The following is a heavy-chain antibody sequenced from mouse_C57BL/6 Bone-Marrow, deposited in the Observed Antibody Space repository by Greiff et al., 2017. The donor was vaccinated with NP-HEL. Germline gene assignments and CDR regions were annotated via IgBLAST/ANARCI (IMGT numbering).Heavy chain of an antibody. D-gene: IGHD1-1*01. J-gene: IGHJ2*01. CDR3: ARHSPYYYGSSYLGY. CDR1: GFTFSSYG. CDR2: ISSGGSYT. Sequence: EVKLVESGGDLVKPGGSLKLSCAASGFTFSSYGMSWVRQTPDKRLEWVATISSGGSYTYYPDSVKGRFTISRDNAKNTLYLQMSSLKSEDTAMYYCARHSPYYYGSSYLGYWGQGTTLTVSS. V-gene: IGHV5-6*02.